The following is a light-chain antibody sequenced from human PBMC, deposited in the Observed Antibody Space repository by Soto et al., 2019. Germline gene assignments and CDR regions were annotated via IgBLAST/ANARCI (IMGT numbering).Light chain of an antibody. Sequence: QAVVTQPPSVSGAPGQRVTISCTGSSSNIGAGYDVHWYQQLPGAAPKLLIYGNYNRPSGVPDRFSGSKSGTSASLAITGLQAEDEADYYCQSYDSSLSGSVFGGGTKLTVL. CDR1: SSNIGAGYD. J-gene: IGLJ3*02. CDR2: GNY. V-gene: IGLV1-40*01. CDR3: QSYDSSLSGSV.